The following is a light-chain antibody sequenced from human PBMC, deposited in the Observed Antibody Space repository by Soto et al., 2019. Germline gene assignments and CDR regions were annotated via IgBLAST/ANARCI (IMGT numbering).Light chain of an antibody. CDR3: QQSYSHPYT. CDR2: AAS. V-gene: IGKV1-39*01. Sequence: DIQMTQSPSSLSASVGDRVTITCRASQSISSYLNWYQQKPGKAPKLLIYAASSLQSGVPSRFSGSGSWTDLTRTISSLQPEEFATEYEQQSYSHPYTFGLGTKVDIQ. J-gene: IGKJ3*01. CDR1: QSISSY.